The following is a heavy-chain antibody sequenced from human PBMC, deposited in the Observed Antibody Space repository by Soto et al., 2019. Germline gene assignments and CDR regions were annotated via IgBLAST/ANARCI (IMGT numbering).Heavy chain of an antibody. CDR1: GFTFTTYD. V-gene: IGHV3-23*01. Sequence: EVQLLESGGGLVQPGGSLRLSCAASGFTFTTYDMSWVRQAPGKGLEWVSVISGSGGTTYYADSVKGRFTISRDNSKNTLYLQMNSLRAEDTAVYYCAKDPRYCSSSSCSEGSKGYYHYYMDVWGKGTTVTVSS. CDR2: ISGSGGTT. D-gene: IGHD2-2*01. J-gene: IGHJ6*03. CDR3: AKDPRYCSSSSCSEGSKGYYHYYMDV.